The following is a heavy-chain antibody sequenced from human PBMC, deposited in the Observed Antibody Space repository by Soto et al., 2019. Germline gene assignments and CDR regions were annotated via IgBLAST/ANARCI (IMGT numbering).Heavy chain of an antibody. CDR2: ISYDGSSK. J-gene: IGHJ4*02. D-gene: IGHD1-26*01. Sequence: QVQLVESGGGVVQPGRSLRLSCASSGFTFSNYGMYWVRKAPSKGLEWVAFISYDGSSKFYADPMKGRHTIYRDNSKRRLYLRINRLRAEDTAVYYFVKGTGNYWAFDYWGQGTLVTVSS. V-gene: IGHV3-30*18. CDR3: VKGTGNYWAFDY. CDR1: GFTFSNYG.